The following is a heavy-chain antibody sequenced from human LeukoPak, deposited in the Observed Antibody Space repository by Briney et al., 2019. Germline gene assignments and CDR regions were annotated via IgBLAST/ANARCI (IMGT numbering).Heavy chain of an antibody. V-gene: IGHV4-59*01. D-gene: IGHD3-22*01. CDR3: ARARNYYDSSGYYYEGDAFDI. Sequence: PSETLSLACTVSGGSISGYHWSWNRQPPGKGPEWLGNIFYSGSTNYNPSLKSRVTILVDTSKNQFSLKLSSVTAADTAVYYCARARNYYDSSGYYYEGDAFDIWGQGTMVTVSS. CDR1: GGSISGYH. CDR2: IFYSGST. J-gene: IGHJ3*02.